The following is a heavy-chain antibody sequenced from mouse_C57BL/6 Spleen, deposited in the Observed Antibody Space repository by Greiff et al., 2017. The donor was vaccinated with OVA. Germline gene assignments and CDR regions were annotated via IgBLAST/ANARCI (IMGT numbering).Heavy chain of an antibody. J-gene: IGHJ1*03. CDR3: ARSRGHYYGSSYDWYYDV. D-gene: IGHD1-1*01. V-gene: IGHV1-55*01. CDR1: GYTFTSYW. CDR2: IYPGSGST. Sequence: QVQLQQPGAELVKPGASVKMSCKASGYTFTSYWITWVKQRPGQGLEWIGDIYPGSGSTNYNEKFKSKATLTVDTSSSTAYMQLSSLTSEASAVDYCARSRGHYYGSSYDWYYDVWGTGTTVTVSS.